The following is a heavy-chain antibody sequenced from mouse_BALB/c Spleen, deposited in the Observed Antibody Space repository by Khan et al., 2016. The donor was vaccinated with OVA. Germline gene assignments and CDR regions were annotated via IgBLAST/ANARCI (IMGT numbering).Heavy chain of an antibody. V-gene: IGHV3-2*02. CDR3: ARKDYYDYDPFPY. CDR1: GYSITSEYA. Sequence: EVQLVESGPGLVKPSQSLSLTCTATGYSITSEYAWNWIRQPPGNKLEWMGYINYSGNTKFNPSLKSRTSITRDTSKNPFFLQLNSVTTEDTATYYCARKDYYDYDPFPYWGQGTLVTVSA. CDR2: INYSGNT. J-gene: IGHJ3*01. D-gene: IGHD2-4*01.